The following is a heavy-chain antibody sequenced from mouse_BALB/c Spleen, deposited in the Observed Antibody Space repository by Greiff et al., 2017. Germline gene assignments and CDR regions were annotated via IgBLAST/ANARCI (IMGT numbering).Heavy chain of an antibody. J-gene: IGHJ4*01. CDR3: AIYYDYAYYAMDY. CDR2: IDPANGNT. Sequence: VQLQPSGAELVKPGASVKLSCTASGFNIKDTYMHWVKQRPEQGLEWIGRIDPANGNTKYDPKFQGKATITADTSSNTAYLQLSSLTSEDTAVDYCAIYYDYAYYAMDYWGQGTSVTVSS. D-gene: IGHD2-4*01. CDR1: GFNIKDTY. V-gene: IGHV14-3*02.